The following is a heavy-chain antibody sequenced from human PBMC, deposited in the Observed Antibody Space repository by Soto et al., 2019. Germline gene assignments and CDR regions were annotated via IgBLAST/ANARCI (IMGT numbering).Heavy chain of an antibody. CDR1: GYTFTGYY. CDR2: INPNSGGT. CDR3: ARGTVVVVAARNNWFDS. D-gene: IGHD2-15*01. Sequence: ASVKVSCKASGYTFTGYYMHWVRQAPGQGLEWMGWINPNSGGTNYAQKFQGWVTMTRGTSISTAYMELSRLRSDDTAVYYCARGTVVVVAARNNWFDSWGQGTLVTVSS. V-gene: IGHV1-2*04. J-gene: IGHJ5*01.